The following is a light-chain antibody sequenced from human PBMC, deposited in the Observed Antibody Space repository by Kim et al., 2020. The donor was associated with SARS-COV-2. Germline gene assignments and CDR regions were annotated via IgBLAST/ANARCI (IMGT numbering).Light chain of an antibody. J-gene: IGKJ5*01. V-gene: IGKV3D-15*01. Sequence: VSPGEGVTLSCRASQPIRNDLAWYQQRPGQAPRLVIYGVSTRATDIPVRFSGSGSWTDFTLTISSLQSEDFAVYYCQQYNDWPITFGQGTRLEIK. CDR1: QPIRND. CDR2: GVS. CDR3: QQYNDWPIT.